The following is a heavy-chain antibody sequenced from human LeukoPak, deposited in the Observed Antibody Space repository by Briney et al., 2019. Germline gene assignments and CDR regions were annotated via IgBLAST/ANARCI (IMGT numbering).Heavy chain of an antibody. D-gene: IGHD6-6*01. Sequence: PGGSLRLSCAASAFTFSDYHMSWIRQAPGRGLEWVSYISGTSLTIFYADSVKGRFTVFRDNAKNSLYLQMNSLRAEDTAVYYCARMIADRPHYYYYMDVWGTGTTVTVSS. CDR2: ISGTSLTI. J-gene: IGHJ6*03. CDR1: AFTFSDYH. V-gene: IGHV3-11*04. CDR3: ARMIADRPHYYYYMDV.